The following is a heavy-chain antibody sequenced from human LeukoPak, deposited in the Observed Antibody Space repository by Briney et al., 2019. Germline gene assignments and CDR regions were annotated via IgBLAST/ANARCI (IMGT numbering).Heavy chain of an antibody. CDR1: GGSFSGYY. CDR2: INHSGST. V-gene: IGHV4-34*01. J-gene: IGHJ3*02. Sequence: PSETLSLTCAVYGGSFSGYYWSWIRQPPGKGLEWIGEINHSGSTNYNPSLKSRVTITVDTSKNQFSLKRSSVTAADTAVYYCARHVWWSDAFDIWGQGTMVTVSS. CDR3: ARHVWWSDAFDI. D-gene: IGHD2-15*01.